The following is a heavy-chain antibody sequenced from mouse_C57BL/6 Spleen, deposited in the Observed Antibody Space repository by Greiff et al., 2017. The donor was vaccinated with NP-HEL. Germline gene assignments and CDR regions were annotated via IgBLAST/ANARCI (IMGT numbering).Heavy chain of an antibody. CDR1: GYTFPSYW. J-gene: IGHJ3*01. D-gene: IGHD2-4*01. CDR2: IDPSDSYT. CDR3: AKGFSYDYDGLFAY. Sequence: QVQLKESGAELVKPGASVKLSCKASGYTFPSYWMQWVKQRPGQGLEWIGEIDPSDSYTNYNQKFKGKATLTVDTSSSTAYMQLSSLTSEDSAVYYCAKGFSYDYDGLFAYWGQGTLVTVSA. V-gene: IGHV1-50*01.